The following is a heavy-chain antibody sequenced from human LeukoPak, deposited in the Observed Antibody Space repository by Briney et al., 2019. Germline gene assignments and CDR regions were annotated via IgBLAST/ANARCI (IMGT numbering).Heavy chain of an antibody. CDR3: ARGQEDWEQLQRAVNFDY. Sequence: SETLSLTCAVYGGSFSGYYWSWIRQSPGKGLEWMGEINQSGSTNNSPSLKGRGTISVDTSKNQFSLTLRSLIAADTAIYYCARGQEDWEQLQRAVNFDYWGQGTQVTVSS. CDR1: GGSFSGYY. D-gene: IGHD1-26*01. J-gene: IGHJ4*02. V-gene: IGHV4-34*04. CDR2: INQSGST.